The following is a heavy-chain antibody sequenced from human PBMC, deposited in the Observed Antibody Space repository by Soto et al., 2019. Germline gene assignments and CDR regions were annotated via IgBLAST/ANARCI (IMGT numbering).Heavy chain of an antibody. J-gene: IGHJ6*02. V-gene: IGHV4-4*07. CDR3: AREFYYGSGSYYYYYGMDV. D-gene: IGHD3-10*01. CDR1: GGSISSYY. CDR2: IYTSGST. Sequence: PSETLSLTCTVSGGSISSYYWSWIRQPAGKGLEWIGRIYTSGSTNYNPSLKSRVTMSVDTSKNQFSLKLSSVTAADTAVYYCAREFYYGSGSYYYYYGMDVWGQGTTVTVSS.